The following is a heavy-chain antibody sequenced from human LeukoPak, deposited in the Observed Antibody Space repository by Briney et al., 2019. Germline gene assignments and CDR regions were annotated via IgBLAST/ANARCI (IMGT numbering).Heavy chain of an antibody. CDR1: GFTFSTSA. CDR2: ISGSGVT. D-gene: IGHD7-27*01. CDR3: AKDLNWGGR. Sequence: GGSLRLSCAASGFTFSTSAMTWVRLAPGKGLEWVSGISGSGVTDYADSVKGRFTISRDNSKNTLYLQMNSLRAEDTAVYYCAKDLNWGGRWGQGTLVTVSS. V-gene: IGHV3-23*01. J-gene: IGHJ4*02.